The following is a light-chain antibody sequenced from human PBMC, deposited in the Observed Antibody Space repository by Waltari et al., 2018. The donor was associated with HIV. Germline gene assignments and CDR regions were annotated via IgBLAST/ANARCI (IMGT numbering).Light chain of an antibody. CDR2: DDS. CDR1: TSGSKS. Sequence: SYVLTQPPSVSVAPGQTARITCGGNTSGSKSVHWYQQKPGQAPVLVVYDDSDRPSGIPERFSGSNSGNTATLTISRVEAGDEADYFCQVWDSSSDHRGVFGGGTKLTVL. CDR3: QVWDSSSDHRGV. V-gene: IGLV3-21*02. J-gene: IGLJ3*02.